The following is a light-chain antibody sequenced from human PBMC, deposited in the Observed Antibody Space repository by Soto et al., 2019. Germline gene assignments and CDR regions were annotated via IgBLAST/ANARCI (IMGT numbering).Light chain of an antibody. CDR2: DVS. CDR3: CSYAHTHVV. J-gene: IGLJ2*01. V-gene: IGLV2-11*01. CDR1: SGDFGDHQL. Sequence: QSVLTQPPSVSGSPGQSVTISCTGSSGDFGDHQLVSWYQQPPGTAPKLLISDVSKRPSGVPDRFSGSKSGNTASLIISGLQAEDEADYFCCSYAHTHVVFGGGTKVTVL.